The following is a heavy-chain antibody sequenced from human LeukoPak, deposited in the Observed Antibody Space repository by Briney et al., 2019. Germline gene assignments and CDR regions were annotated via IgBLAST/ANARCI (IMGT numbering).Heavy chain of an antibody. CDR3: AGRGYDYGDYVRVY. CDR1: GFTFSSYE. V-gene: IGHV3-21*01. Sequence: GGSLRLSCAASGFTFSSYEMNWVRQAPGKGLEWVSSISSSSSYIYYADSVKGRFTISRDNAKNSLYLQMNSLRAEDTAVYYCAGRGYDYGDYVRVYWGQGTLVTVSS. D-gene: IGHD4-17*01. CDR2: ISSSSSYI. J-gene: IGHJ4*02.